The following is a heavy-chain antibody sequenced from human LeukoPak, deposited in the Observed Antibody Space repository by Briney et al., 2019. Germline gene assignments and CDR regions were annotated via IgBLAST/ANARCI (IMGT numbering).Heavy chain of an antibody. CDR3: AKRGVVIRVILVGFHKEAYYFDS. CDR2: VSGSGGST. CDR1: GFTFSDSY. V-gene: IGHV3-23*01. J-gene: IGHJ4*02. D-gene: IGHD3-22*01. Sequence: GGSLRLSCAASGFTFSDSYMSWIRQAPGKGLEWVAGVSGSGGSTNYADSVKGRFTISRDNPKNTLYLQMNSLRAEDTAVYFCAKRGVVIRVILVGFHKEAYYFDSWGQGALVTVSS.